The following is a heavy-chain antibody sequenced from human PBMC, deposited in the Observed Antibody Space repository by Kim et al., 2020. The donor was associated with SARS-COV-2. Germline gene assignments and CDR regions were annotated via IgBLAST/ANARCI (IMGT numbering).Heavy chain of an antibody. V-gene: IGHV3-23*01. CDR1: GFTFSSYA. Sequence: GGSLRLSCAASGFTFSSYAMSWVRQAPGKGLEWVSAISGSGGSTYYADSVKGRFTISRDNSKNTLYLQMNSLRAEDTAVYYCAKDPRNSAWLVRVYFDYWGQGTLVTVSS. J-gene: IGHJ4*02. CDR2: ISGSGGST. D-gene: IGHD6-19*01. CDR3: AKDPRNSAWLVRVYFDY.